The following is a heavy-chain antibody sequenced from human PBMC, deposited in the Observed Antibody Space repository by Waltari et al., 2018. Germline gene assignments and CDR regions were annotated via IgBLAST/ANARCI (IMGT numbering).Heavy chain of an antibody. CDR2: INPNSGGT. J-gene: IGHJ1*01. CDR1: GYTFHGHY. CDR3: ARDMCSSTSCYASGYFQH. V-gene: IGHV1-2*02. D-gene: IGHD2-2*01. Sequence: QVQLVQSGAEVKKPGAAVKVSCKASGYTFHGHYMHWVQQARGPRLEWMGWINPNSGGTNYAQKFQGRVTMTRDTSISTAYMELSRLRSDDTAVYYCARDMCSSTSCYASGYFQHWGQGTLVTVSS.